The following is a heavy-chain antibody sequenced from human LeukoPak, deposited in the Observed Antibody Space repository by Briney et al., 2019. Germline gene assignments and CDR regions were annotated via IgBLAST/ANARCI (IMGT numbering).Heavy chain of an antibody. CDR2: ISGSGSHT. CDR1: GFTFNSYA. V-gene: IGHV3-23*01. CDR3: AKERVSSGMMEGVLHM. J-gene: IGHJ3*02. D-gene: IGHD2-8*01. Sequence: GGSLRLSCAASGFTFNSYAMNWVRQAPGKGLEWVSSISGSGSHTYYADSEQGRFTVSRDNSKNTVNLHLNTVRAEDTAVYYCAKERVSSGMMEGVLHMWGQGTTVSVSS.